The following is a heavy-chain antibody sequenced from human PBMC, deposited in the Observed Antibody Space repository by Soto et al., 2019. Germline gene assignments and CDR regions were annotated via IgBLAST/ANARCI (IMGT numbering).Heavy chain of an antibody. CDR2: TSYDGNNK. J-gene: IGHJ4*02. Sequence: VGSLRLSCTGSGFTFGNYGMHWVRQAPGKGLEWVASTSYDGNNKYYADSLKGRFTISRDNSKKMVYLQMTSLGPEDTAVYYCAKGGGSARDFDYWGQGALVTVSS. CDR1: GFTFGNYG. CDR3: AKGGGSARDFDY. D-gene: IGHD1-26*01. V-gene: IGHV3-30*18.